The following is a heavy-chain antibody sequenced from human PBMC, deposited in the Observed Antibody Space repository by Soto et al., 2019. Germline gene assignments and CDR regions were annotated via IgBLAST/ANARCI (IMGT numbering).Heavy chain of an antibody. V-gene: IGHV4-38-2*02. D-gene: IGHD2-2*01. CDR2: IYHSGST. CDR3: ARDPSYCSSTSCDSYYYYGMDV. J-gene: IGHJ6*02. Sequence: QVQLQESGPGLVKPSETLSLTCAVSGYSISSGYYWGWIRQPPGKGLEWIGSIYHSGSTYYNPSLKSRVTISVDTSKNQFSLKLSSVTAADTAVYYCARDPSYCSSTSCDSYYYYGMDVWGQGTTVTVSS. CDR1: GYSISSGYY.